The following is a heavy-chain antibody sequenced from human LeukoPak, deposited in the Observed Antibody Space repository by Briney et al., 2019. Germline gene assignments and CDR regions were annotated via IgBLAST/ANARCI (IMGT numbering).Heavy chain of an antibody. Sequence: SETLSLTCTVSGGSISSYYWSWIRQPPGKGLEWLGHIYYSGSTNYNPSLKSRVTISIDTSKNQFSLRLSSVTAADTAVYYCARGAAGYSYGWGQGTLVTVSS. D-gene: IGHD5-18*01. CDR1: GGSISSYY. J-gene: IGHJ4*02. CDR2: IYYSGST. V-gene: IGHV4-59*01. CDR3: ARGAAGYSYG.